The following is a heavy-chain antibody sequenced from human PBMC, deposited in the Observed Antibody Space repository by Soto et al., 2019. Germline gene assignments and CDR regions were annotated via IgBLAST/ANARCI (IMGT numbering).Heavy chain of an antibody. J-gene: IGHJ4*02. CDR1: ESTVSRDW. CDR3: AGGVGEAF. D-gene: IGHD1-26*01. Sequence: EVHLVESGGGLVQTGGSLRLSCAIFESTVSRDWMNWVRQAPGKGLEWVAHINQDGSEKYYVDSVKGRFTISRDNAKKSVYLQMGSLRRADTAMYYCAGGVGEAFWGQGTVVTGSP. CDR2: INQDGSEK. V-gene: IGHV3-7*04.